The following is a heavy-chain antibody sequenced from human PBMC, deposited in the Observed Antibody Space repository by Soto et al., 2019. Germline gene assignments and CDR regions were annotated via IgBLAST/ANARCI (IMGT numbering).Heavy chain of an antibody. CDR1: GFTFSNAW. Sequence: EVQLVASGGGLVKPGGSLRLSCAASGFTFSNAWMNWVRQAPGKGLEWVGRIKSKTDGGTTDYAAPVKGRFTISRDDSKNTLYLQMNSLKTGDTAVYYCTTQPSSSGYPRDYWGQGTLVTVSS. CDR3: TTQPSSSGYPRDY. V-gene: IGHV3-15*07. D-gene: IGHD6-13*01. J-gene: IGHJ4*02. CDR2: IKSKTDGGTT.